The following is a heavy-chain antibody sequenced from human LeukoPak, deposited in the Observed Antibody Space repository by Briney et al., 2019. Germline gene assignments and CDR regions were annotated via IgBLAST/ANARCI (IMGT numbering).Heavy chain of an antibody. V-gene: IGHV3-30*04. CDR3: AREQRGEVYFDY. CDR1: GFSFSSHA. CDR2: MSYDGSNE. Sequence: GASLRLSCAASGFSFSSHAMHWVRQAPGKGLEWVAGMSYDGSNEYYADSVKGRFIISRDNSKKTLFLQMHSLRPEDTAVYYCAREQRGEVYFDYWGQGTLVTVSS. J-gene: IGHJ4*02. D-gene: IGHD3-10*01.